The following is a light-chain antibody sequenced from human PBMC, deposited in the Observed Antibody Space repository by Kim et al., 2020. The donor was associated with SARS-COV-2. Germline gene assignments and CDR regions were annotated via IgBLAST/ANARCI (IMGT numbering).Light chain of an antibody. J-gene: IGLJ2*01. Sequence: QSALTQPASVSGSPGQSITISCTGSRSDLGIHNSVSWYQQHPGKAPKLILYGVSDRPSGVSNRFSGSKSGNTASLTISGLQAEDEADYHCSSYTSNSIVVFGGGTQLTVL. V-gene: IGLV2-14*01. CDR2: GVS. CDR1: RSDLGIHNS. CDR3: SSYTSNSIVV.